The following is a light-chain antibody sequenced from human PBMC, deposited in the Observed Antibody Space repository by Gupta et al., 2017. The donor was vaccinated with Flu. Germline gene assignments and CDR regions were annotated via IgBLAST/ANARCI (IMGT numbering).Light chain of an antibody. CDR2: DVS. V-gene: IGLV2-14*03. Sequence: SALTVPASVPGAPGPSMTISFTGISSDGGDYKNVSWYQQHPGTAPNLMIYDVSYRPSGVSNRFSGSKSSNTTSLTISGLQVEDEADYYCSSYTSNNTLQGIFGGGTRLTVL. CDR1: SSDGGDYKN. J-gene: IGLJ2*01. CDR3: SSYTSNNTLQGI.